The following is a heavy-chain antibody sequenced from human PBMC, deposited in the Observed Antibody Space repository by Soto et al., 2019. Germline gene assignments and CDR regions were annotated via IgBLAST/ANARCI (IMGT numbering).Heavy chain of an antibody. D-gene: IGHD4-17*01. CDR1: GGTFSSYA. CDR3: ARKNGYGDRGPIDY. V-gene: IGHV1-69*13. Sequence: SVKVSCKASGGTFSSYAISWVRQAPGQGLEWMGGIIPIFGTANYAQKFQGRVTITADESTSTAYMELSSLRSEDTAVYYCARKNGYGDRGPIDYWGQGTLVTVSS. J-gene: IGHJ4*02. CDR2: IIPIFGTA.